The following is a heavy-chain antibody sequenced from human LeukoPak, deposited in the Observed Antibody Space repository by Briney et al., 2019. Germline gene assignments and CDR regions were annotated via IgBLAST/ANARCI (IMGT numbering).Heavy chain of an antibody. D-gene: IGHD6-19*01. J-gene: IGHJ4*02. CDR3: ARGSAVAGTTVFDY. CDR1: GGSISSYY. V-gene: IGHV4-4*07. CDR2: IYSSGST. Sequence: SETLSLTCTVSGGSISSYYWTWIRQPAGKGLEWIGRIYSSGSTNYTPSLKSRVTMSVDASKNQFSLKLTSVTAADTAVYYCARGSAVAGTTVFDYWGQGTLVTVSS.